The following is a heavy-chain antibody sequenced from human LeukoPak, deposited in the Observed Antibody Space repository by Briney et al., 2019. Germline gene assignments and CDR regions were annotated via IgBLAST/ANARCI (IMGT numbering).Heavy chain of an antibody. V-gene: IGHV3-48*01. CDR3: ARLPGGVVIDAGLY. CDR2: ISSSGSTI. D-gene: IGHD2-21*01. CDR1: RFTFSSYD. J-gene: IGHJ4*02. Sequence: GGSLRLSCAASRFTFSSYDMNWVRQAPGKGLEWVSYISSSGSTIYYADSVKGRVTISRDNAKNSLYLQMNSLRAEDTAMYYCARLPGGVVIDAGLYWGQGTLVTVSS.